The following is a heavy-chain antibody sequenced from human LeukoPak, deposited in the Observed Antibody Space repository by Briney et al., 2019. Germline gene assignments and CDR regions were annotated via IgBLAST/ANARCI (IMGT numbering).Heavy chain of an antibody. CDR3: AKGPSPYYYVRDF. CDR1: GFTFSSYG. Sequence: GGSLRLSCAASGFTFSSYGMHWVRQAPGKGLEWVAVISYDGSNKYYADSVKGRFTISRDNSKNTLYLQMNSLRAEDTAVYYWAKGPSPYYYVRDFGAKGPTVPVPS. CDR2: ISYDGSNK. V-gene: IGHV3-30*18. J-gene: IGHJ6*04.